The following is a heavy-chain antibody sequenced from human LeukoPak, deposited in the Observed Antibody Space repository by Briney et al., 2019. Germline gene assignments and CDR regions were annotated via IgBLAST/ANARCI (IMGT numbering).Heavy chain of an antibody. CDR2: IYYSGST. CDR3: AREDSSGYWYFDL. J-gene: IGHJ2*01. CDR1: GGSISSYY. Sequence: SETLSLTCTVSGGSISSYYWSWIRQPPGKGLEWIGYIYYSGSTNCNPSLKSRVTISVVTSKNQFSLKLSSVTAADTAVYYCAREDSSGYWYFDLWGRGTLVTVSS. D-gene: IGHD3-22*01. V-gene: IGHV4-59*01.